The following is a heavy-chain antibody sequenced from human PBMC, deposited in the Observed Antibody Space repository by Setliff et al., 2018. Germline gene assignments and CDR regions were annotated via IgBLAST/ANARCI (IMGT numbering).Heavy chain of an antibody. CDR2: IKQYGSEK. D-gene: IGHD5-12*01. CDR3: ARDWPWMATIFDAFDI. Sequence: GESLTISCAASGFTFSSYWMSWVRQAPGKGLEWVANIKQYGSEKYYVDSVKGRFTISRDNAKNSLYLQMNSLRAEDTAVYYCARDWPWMATIFDAFDIWGQGTMVTVSS. J-gene: IGHJ3*02. V-gene: IGHV3-7*01. CDR1: GFTFSSYW.